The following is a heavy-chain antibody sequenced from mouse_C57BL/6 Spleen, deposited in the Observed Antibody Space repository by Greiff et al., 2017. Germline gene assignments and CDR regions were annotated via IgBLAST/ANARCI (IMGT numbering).Heavy chain of an antibody. D-gene: IGHD4-1*01. CDR2: INPGSGGT. V-gene: IGHV1-54*01. Sequence: QVQLKQSGAELVRPGTSVKVSCKASGYAFTNYLIEWVKQRPGQGLEWIGVINPGSGGTNYNEKFKGKATLTADKSSSTAYMQLSSLTSEDSAVYFCVRDWADWGQGTTLTVSS. CDR1: GYAFTNYL. CDR3: VRDWAD. J-gene: IGHJ2*01.